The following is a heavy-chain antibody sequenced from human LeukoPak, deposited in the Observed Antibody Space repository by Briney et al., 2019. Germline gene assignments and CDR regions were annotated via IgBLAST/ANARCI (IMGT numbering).Heavy chain of an antibody. D-gene: IGHD3-22*01. CDR3: ARDHPRYDSSGADY. CDR2: ISSSGSTI. Sequence: GGSLRLSCAASGFTFSDYYMSWIRQAPGKGLEWVSYISSSGSTIYYADSVRGRFTISRDNAKNSLYLQMNSLRAEDTAVYYCARDHPRYDSSGADYWGQGTLVTVSS. CDR1: GFTFSDYY. V-gene: IGHV3-11*01. J-gene: IGHJ4*02.